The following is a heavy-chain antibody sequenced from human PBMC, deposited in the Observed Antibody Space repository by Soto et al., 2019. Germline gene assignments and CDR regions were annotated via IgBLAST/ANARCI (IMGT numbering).Heavy chain of an antibody. D-gene: IGHD6-19*01. CDR3: ARVESEWVAGIDWSSYFDY. CDR2: IYHSGST. CDR1: GGSISSSNW. V-gene: IGHV4-4*02. J-gene: IGHJ4*02. Sequence: SETLSLTCAVSGGSISSSNWWSWVRQPPGKGLEWIGEIYHSGSTNYNPSLKSRVTISVDKSKNQFSLKLSSVTAADTAVYYCARVESEWVAGIDWSSYFDYWGQGTLVTVSS.